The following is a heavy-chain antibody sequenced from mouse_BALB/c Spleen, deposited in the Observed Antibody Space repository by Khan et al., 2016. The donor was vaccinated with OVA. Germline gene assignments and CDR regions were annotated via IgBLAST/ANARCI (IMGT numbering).Heavy chain of an antibody. Sequence: VQLQESGPGLVQPSQSLSITCTVSGFSLNTYGIHWFRQSQGKGLEWLGVIRSAGSTAYNGAFISRLSITTDNSTSQVFFRMSSLQADDTAINYCARNSYMDDFTYGGQGTLVIVSA. CDR3: ARNSYMDDFTY. V-gene: IGHV2-2*01. D-gene: IGHD1-1*02. J-gene: IGHJ3*01. CDR1: GFSLNTYG. CDR2: IRSAGST.